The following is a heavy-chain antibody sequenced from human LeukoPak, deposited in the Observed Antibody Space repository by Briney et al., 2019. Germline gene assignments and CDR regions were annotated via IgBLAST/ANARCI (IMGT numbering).Heavy chain of an antibody. D-gene: IGHD2-2*02. CDR1: GFTFSSYG. J-gene: IGHJ1*01. V-gene: IGHV3-30*18. CDR3: AKQGDCSSTTCYTYFQH. Sequence: PGGSLRLSCAASGFTFSSYGMHWVRQAPGKGLEWVAVMSYDGSNKYYADSVKGRFTISRDNSKNTLYLQMNSLRAEDTAVYYCAKQGDCSSTTCYTYFQHWGQGTLVTVSS. CDR2: MSYDGSNK.